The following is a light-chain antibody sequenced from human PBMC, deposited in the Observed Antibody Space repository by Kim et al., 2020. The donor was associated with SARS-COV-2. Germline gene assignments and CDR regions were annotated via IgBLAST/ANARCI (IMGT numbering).Light chain of an antibody. V-gene: IGKV1-27*01. CDR3: QKYNSVPFT. CDR2: DAS. J-gene: IGKJ3*01. CDR1: QDISYY. Sequence: ASVGDRVTITCRANQDISYYLAWYQQKPGKVPKLLIYDASALQTGVPSRFSGRGLGTDFTLTISSLQPEDVATYYCQKYNSVPFTFGPGTKVDIK.